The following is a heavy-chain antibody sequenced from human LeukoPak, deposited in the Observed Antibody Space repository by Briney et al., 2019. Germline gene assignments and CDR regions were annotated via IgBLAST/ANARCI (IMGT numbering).Heavy chain of an antibody. J-gene: IGHJ4*02. CDR2: IYYTGTT. CDR3: AREEYSSDWYGHDS. D-gene: IGHD6-13*01. CDR1: GGFLRDTNYY. V-gene: IGHV4-39*07. Sequence: KASETLSLTCTVSGGFLRDTNYYWAWIRQPPGRTLEWIGSIYYTGTTFDNPSLQSRVTLSVDTSKNHFSLRLTSVTAADTAFYYCAREEYSSDWYGHDSWGQGTLVTVSS.